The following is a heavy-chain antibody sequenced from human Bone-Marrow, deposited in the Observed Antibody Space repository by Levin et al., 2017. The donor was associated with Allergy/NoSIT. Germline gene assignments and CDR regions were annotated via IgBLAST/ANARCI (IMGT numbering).Heavy chain of an antibody. V-gene: IGHV3-21*01. CDR2: ISSSSSYI. CDR1: GFTFSSYS. D-gene: IGHD3-22*01. J-gene: IGHJ6*02. CDR3: ARDPAYYYDSSGHYYYYYGMDV. Sequence: GGSLRLSCAASGFTFSSYSMNWVRQAPGKGLEWVSSISSSSSYIYYADSVKGRFTISRDNAKNSLYLQMNSLRAEDTAVYYCARDPAYYYDSSGHYYYYYGMDVWGQGTTVTVSS.